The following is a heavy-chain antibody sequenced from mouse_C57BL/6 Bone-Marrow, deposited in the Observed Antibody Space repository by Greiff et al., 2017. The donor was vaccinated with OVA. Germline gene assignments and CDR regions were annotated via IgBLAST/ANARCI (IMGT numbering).Heavy chain of an antibody. Sequence: QVQLQQPGAELVKPGASVTMSCKASGYTFTSYWITWLKQRPGQGLEWIGDIYPGSGSTNYNEKFKSKATLTVDTSSSTAYMQLSILTSEDSAVYYCAYGYYNAMDYWGQGTSVTVSS. D-gene: IGHD2-2*01. CDR3: AYGYYNAMDY. V-gene: IGHV1-55*01. CDR2: IYPGSGST. J-gene: IGHJ4*01. CDR1: GYTFTSYW.